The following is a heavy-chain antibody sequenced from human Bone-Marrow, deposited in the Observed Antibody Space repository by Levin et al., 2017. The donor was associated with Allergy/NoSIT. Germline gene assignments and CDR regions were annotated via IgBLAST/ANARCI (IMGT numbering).Heavy chain of an antibody. J-gene: IGHJ6*03. CDR1: GFSLNYFG. CDR2: IWHDGSYT. D-gene: IGHD3-10*01. V-gene: IGHV3-33*01. CDR3: ARAPAQGRLTVTKYYSYMDV. Sequence: GESLKISCAASGFSLNYFGMHWVRQAPGKGLEWVAVIWHDGSYTFYADSVKGRFTLSRDKSRDMVYLQMSGLRAEDTAVYYCARAPAQGRLTVTKYYSYMDVWGTGTTVSVSS.